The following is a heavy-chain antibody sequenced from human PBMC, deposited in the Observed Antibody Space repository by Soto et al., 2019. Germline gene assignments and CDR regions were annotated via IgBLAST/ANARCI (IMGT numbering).Heavy chain of an antibody. CDR3: AKDLISLYGGNSIDS. CDR2: ISGSGGST. CDR1: GFTFSSYA. Sequence: EVQLLESGGGLVQPGGSLRLSCAASGFTFSSYAMSWVRQAPGKGLEWVSAISGSGGSTYYADSVKGRFTISRDNSKNTLYLQMNSLRAEDTAVYYGAKDLISLYGGNSIDSWGQGTLVTVSS. J-gene: IGHJ4*02. V-gene: IGHV3-23*01. D-gene: IGHD4-17*01.